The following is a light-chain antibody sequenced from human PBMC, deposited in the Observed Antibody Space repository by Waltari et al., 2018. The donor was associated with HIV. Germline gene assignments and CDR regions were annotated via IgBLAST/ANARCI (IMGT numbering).Light chain of an antibody. V-gene: IGKV1-5*03. CDR1: LSVNTW. CDR3: QQYDSDPS. CDR2: KSS. Sequence: ILMTQSPSTLSAFVGDRLSITCRASLSVNTWLAWYQQKPGRPPKLLIYKSSILQVGVPTRFSGSGSGTKFTLTITSLQPDDFATYYCQQYDSDPSFGQGTRL. J-gene: IGKJ5*01.